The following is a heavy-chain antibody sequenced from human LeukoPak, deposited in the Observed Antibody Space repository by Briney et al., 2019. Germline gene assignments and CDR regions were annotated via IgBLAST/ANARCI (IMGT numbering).Heavy chain of an antibody. Sequence: SETLSLTCTVSGYSISSGYYWGWIRQPPGKGLEWIGSIYHSGSTYYNPSLKSRVTISVDTSKNQFSLKLSSVTAADTAVYYCARDPRAGIAAAGTSDGWFDPWGQGTQVTVSS. J-gene: IGHJ5*02. CDR2: IYHSGST. CDR1: GYSISSGYY. CDR3: ARDPRAGIAAAGTSDGWFDP. V-gene: IGHV4-38-2*02. D-gene: IGHD6-13*01.